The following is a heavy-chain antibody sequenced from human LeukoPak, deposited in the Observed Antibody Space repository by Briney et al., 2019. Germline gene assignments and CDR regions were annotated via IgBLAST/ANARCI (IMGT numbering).Heavy chain of an antibody. V-gene: IGHV4-61*02. D-gene: IGHD2-15*01. Sequence: SQSLSPTCTVSGGSISSGSYYWSWIRQPAGKGLEWIGRIYTSGSTNYNPSLKSRGTISVDTSKNQFSLKLSSVTAADTAVYYCARYSPQVYYSYYMHVWGKGPTDTVSS. CDR2: IYTSGST. J-gene: IGHJ6*03. CDR3: ARYSPQVYYSYYMHV. CDR1: GGSISSGSYY.